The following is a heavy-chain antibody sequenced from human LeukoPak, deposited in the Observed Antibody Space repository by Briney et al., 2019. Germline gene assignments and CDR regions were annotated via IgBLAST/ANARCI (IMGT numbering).Heavy chain of an antibody. CDR1: GGSISNYY. V-gene: IGHV4-59*01. J-gene: IGHJ4*02. D-gene: IGHD6-19*01. Sequence: PSETLSLTCTVSGGSISNYYWSWIRQPPGKGLEWIGYMYYSGSTNYNPSLKSRVTISVDTSNNQFSLKLSSVTAADTAVYYCARLPGISVTGKAIDYWGQGTLVTVSS. CDR3: ARLPGISVTGKAIDY. CDR2: MYYSGST.